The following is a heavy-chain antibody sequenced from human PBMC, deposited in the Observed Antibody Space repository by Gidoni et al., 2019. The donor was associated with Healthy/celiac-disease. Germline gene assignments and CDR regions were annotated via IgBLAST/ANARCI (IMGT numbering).Heavy chain of an antibody. V-gene: IGHV3-21*01. J-gene: IGHJ6*02. Sequence: EVQLVESGGGLVKPGGYLRLSCAASGFTFSSYSMNWFRQAPGKGLEWVSSISSSSSYIYYADSVKGRFTISRDNAKNSLYLQMNSLRAEDTAVYYCARAQYYDFWSGYSPYYYYGMDVWGQGTTVTVSS. CDR2: ISSSSSYI. CDR3: ARAQYYDFWSGYSPYYYYGMDV. CDR1: GFTFSSYS. D-gene: IGHD3-3*01.